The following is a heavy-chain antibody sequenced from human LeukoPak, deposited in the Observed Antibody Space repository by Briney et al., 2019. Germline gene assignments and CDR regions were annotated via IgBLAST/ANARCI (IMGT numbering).Heavy chain of an antibody. J-gene: IGHJ4*02. CDR1: GFSVSSYG. CDR2: ISADGETT. V-gene: IGHV3-23*01. CDR3: AQGYSSGWYPH. Sequence: GGSLRLSCAVSGFSVSSYGMSWVRQPPGKGLEWISAISADGETTYYADSVKGRFIISRDNSKNTLYLQLSSLRAEDTAVYYCAQGYSSGWYPHWGQGSLVSVSS. D-gene: IGHD6-19*01.